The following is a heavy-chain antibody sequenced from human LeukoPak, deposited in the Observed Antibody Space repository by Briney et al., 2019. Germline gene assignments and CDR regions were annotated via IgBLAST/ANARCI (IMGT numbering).Heavy chain of an antibody. CDR1: GFTFSSYA. D-gene: IGHD5-18*01. Sequence: HPGGSLRLSCAASGFTFSSYAMHWVRQVPGKGLEWVANIDQDGSEKYYVDSVKGRFTISRDNAKNSLYLQMNSLRAEDTAVYYCARDRGYFYWGQGTLVTVSS. CDR2: IDQDGSEK. J-gene: IGHJ4*02. CDR3: ARDRGYFY. V-gene: IGHV3-7*01.